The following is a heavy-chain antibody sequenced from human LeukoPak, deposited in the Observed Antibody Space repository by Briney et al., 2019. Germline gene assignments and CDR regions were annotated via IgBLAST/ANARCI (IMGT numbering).Heavy chain of an antibody. D-gene: IGHD5-12*01. Sequence: ASVKVSCKASGYTFTSYGISWVRQAPGQGLEWMGWISAYNGNTNYAQKLQGRVTMTTDTSTSTAYMELRSLRSDDTAVYYCARDRSGYGSREPLDYWGQGTLVTVSS. CDR3: ARDRSGYGSREPLDY. V-gene: IGHV1-18*01. J-gene: IGHJ4*02. CDR1: GYTFTSYG. CDR2: ISAYNGNT.